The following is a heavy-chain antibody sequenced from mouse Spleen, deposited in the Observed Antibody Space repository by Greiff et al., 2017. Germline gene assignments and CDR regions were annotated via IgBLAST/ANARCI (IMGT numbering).Heavy chain of an antibody. Sequence: QVQLQQPGAELVKPGASVKLSCKASGYTFTSYWMHWVKQRPGQGLEWIGMIHPNSGSTNYNEKFKSKATLTVDKSSSTAYMQLSSLTSEDSAVYYCARNYYDGSSFFDYWGQGTTLTVSS. CDR2: IHPNSGST. CDR1: GYTFTSYW. D-gene: IGHD1-1*01. V-gene: IGHV1-64*01. J-gene: IGHJ2*01. CDR3: ARNYYDGSSFFDY.